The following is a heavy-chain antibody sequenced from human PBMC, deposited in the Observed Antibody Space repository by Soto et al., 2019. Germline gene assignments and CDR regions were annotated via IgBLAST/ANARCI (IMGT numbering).Heavy chain of an antibody. D-gene: IGHD1-26*01. J-gene: IGHJ6*02. CDR1: GYTFTVYY. CDR3: ARDLLVGDAWELPDYYGMDV. V-gene: IGHV1-2*04. CDR2: INPNSGGT. Sequence: ASVKLSCTASGYTFTVYYMHWVRQAPGQGLEWMGWINPNSGGTNYAQKFQGWVTMTRDTSISTAYMELSRLRSDDTAVYYCARDLLVGDAWELPDYYGMDVWGQGTTVTVSS.